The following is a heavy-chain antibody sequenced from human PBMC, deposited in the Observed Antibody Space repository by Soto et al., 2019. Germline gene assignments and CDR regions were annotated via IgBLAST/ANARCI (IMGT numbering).Heavy chain of an antibody. CDR3: ARLSGDHSAFFSYGMDA. J-gene: IGHJ6*02. V-gene: IGHV3-11*01. D-gene: IGHD2-21*01. CDR2: ISSSGSTI. Sequence: MLGGSLRLSCAASGLTFSDYYMSWIRQAPGKGLEWVSYISSSGSTIYYADSVKGRFTISRDNAKNSLYLQMNSLRAEDTAVYYCARLSGDHSAFFSYGMDAWGQGTTVTVSS. CDR1: GLTFSDYY.